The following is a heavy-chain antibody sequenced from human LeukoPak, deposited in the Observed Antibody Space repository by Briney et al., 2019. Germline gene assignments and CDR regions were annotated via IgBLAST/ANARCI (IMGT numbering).Heavy chain of an antibody. CDR2: IIPIFGTA. J-gene: IGHJ6*03. D-gene: IGHD3-10*01. V-gene: IGHV1-69*13. CDR3: ARDPGIMVRGSRRGYDGNYYYMDV. Sequence: SVKVSCKASGDTFSSYAITWVRQAPGQGLEWMGGIIPIFGTANYAQNFQGRVTITADESTGTAYMELSSLRSEDTAVYYCARDPGIMVRGSRRGYDGNYYYMDVWGKGTTVTISS. CDR1: GDTFSSYA.